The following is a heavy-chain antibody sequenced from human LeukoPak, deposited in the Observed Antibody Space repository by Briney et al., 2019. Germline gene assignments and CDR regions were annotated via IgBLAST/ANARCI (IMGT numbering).Heavy chain of an antibody. CDR2: INRSGST. CDR3: ATDSDFWSGYLLDY. Sequence: PSETLSLTCAVYGGSFSGYYWSWIRQPPGKGLEWIGEINRSGSTNYNPSLKSRVTISVDTSKNQFSLKLSSVTAADTAVYYCATDSDFWSGYLLDYWGQGTLVTVSS. V-gene: IGHV4-34*01. CDR1: GGSFSGYY. D-gene: IGHD3-3*01. J-gene: IGHJ4*02.